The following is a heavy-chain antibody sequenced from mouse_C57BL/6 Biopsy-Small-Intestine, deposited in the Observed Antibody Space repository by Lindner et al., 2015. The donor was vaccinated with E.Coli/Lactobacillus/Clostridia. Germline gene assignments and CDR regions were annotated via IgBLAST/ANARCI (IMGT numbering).Heavy chain of an antibody. CDR1: GYSFTGYY. V-gene: IGHV1-42*01. CDR3: ARGAYYDYDVSY. CDR2: INPSTGFT. Sequence: VQLQESGPELVKPGASVKISCKASGYSFTGYYMSWVKQSPEKSLEWIGEINPSTGFTTYNQKFKAKATLTVDKSSCTAYMQLKSLTSEDSAVYFCARGAYYDYDVSYWGQGALVTVSA. D-gene: IGHD2-4*01. J-gene: IGHJ3*01.